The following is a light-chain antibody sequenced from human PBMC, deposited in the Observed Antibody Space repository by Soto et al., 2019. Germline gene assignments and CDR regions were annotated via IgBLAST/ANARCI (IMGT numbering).Light chain of an antibody. CDR1: QDIANS. J-gene: IGKJ5*01. CDR2: DAS. V-gene: IGKV1-33*01. CDR3: QQYENLPPT. Sequence: DIQMTQSPSSLSASIGDRVILTCQASQDIANSLNWYQHKPGKAPKLLIYDASNLERGVPARFSGSGSGTDFCFTISSLQPEDIATYYYQQYENLPPTFGQGTRLEIK.